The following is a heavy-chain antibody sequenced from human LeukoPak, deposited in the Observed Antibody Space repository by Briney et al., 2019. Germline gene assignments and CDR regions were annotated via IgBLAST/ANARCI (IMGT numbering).Heavy chain of an antibody. CDR3: ARATSYTGHLGW. CDR2: IYYSGRT. V-gene: IGHV4-59*08. Sequence: SETLSLTCTVSGGSITNYYWSWIRQPPGKGLEWIGYIYYSGRTNYNPSLKSRVTISVDTSKNQFSLSLSSVTAADTAVYYCARATSYTGHLGWWGQGTLVTVSS. D-gene: IGHD6-19*01. CDR1: GGSITNYY. J-gene: IGHJ4*02.